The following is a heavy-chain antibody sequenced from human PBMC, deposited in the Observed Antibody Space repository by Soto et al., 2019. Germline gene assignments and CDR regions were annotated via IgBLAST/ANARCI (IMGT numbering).Heavy chain of an antibody. V-gene: IGHV1-18*01. CDR3: AREWEQWLVRHYYGMDV. J-gene: IGHJ6*02. Sequence: QVQLVQSGAEVKKPGASVKVSCKASGYTFTSYGISWVRQAPGQGLEWMGWISAYNGNTNYAQKLQGRVTMTTDTSTSTADMELRSLRSDDTAVYYCAREWEQWLVRHYYGMDVWGQGTTVTVSS. CDR2: ISAYNGNT. CDR1: GYTFTSYG. D-gene: IGHD6-19*01.